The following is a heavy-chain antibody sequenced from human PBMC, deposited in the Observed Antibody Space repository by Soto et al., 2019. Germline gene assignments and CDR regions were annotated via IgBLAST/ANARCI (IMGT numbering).Heavy chain of an antibody. V-gene: IGHV3-48*02. CDR3: AREVHSGYDSDPPTLYYFDY. D-gene: IGHD5-12*01. CDR2: ISSSSSTI. J-gene: IGHJ4*02. CDR1: GFTFSSYS. Sequence: PGGSLRLSCAASGFTFSSYSMNWVRQAPGKGLEWVSYISSSSSTIYYADSVKGRFTISRDNAKNSLYLQMNSLRDEDTAVYYCAREVHSGYDSDPPTLYYFDYWGQGTLVTVSS.